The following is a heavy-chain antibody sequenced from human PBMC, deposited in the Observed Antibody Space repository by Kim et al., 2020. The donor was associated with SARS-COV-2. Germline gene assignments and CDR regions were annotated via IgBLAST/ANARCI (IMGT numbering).Heavy chain of an antibody. V-gene: IGHV4-34*01. CDR3: ARGLGSGYYYRTAFDI. Sequence: SETLSLTCAVYGGSFSGYYWSWIRQPPGKGLEWIGEINHSGSTNYNPSLKSRVTISVDTPKNQFSLKLSSVTAADTAVYYCARGLGSGYYYRTAFDIWGQGTMVTVSS. D-gene: IGHD3-22*01. CDR1: GGSFSGYY. J-gene: IGHJ3*02. CDR2: INHSGST.